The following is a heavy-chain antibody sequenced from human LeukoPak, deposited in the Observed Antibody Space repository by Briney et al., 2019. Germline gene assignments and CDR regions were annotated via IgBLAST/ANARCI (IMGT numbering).Heavy chain of an antibody. V-gene: IGHV1-18*01. J-gene: IGHJ4*02. CDR2: ISAYNGNT. CDR1: GYDFTIYG. D-gene: IGHD6-13*01. Sequence: SSVNVSCKAAGYDFTIYGVNSMRQAPGQGLEWMGWISAYNGNTNYAQKLQGRVTMTTDTSTSTAYMELRSLTSDDSAVYFCARVPIPPYSSSWYQPFDYWGQGTLVTVSS. CDR3: ARVPIPPYSSSWYQPFDY.